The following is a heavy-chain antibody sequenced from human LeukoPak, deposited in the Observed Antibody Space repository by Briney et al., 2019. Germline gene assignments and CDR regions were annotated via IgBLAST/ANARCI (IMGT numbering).Heavy chain of an antibody. CDR1: GFTFSNYA. V-gene: IGHV3-7*04. Sequence: PGGSLRLSCAASGFTFSNYAMSGVRQAPGKGLEWVANIKQDVSEKFYVDSVKGRFTISRDNAKNSLYLKMSSLRAEDTAVYYCARVNYDSSGYYYMRTAFDIWGQGTMVTVSS. D-gene: IGHD3-22*01. CDR2: IKQDVSEK. CDR3: ARVNYDSSGYYYMRTAFDI. J-gene: IGHJ3*02.